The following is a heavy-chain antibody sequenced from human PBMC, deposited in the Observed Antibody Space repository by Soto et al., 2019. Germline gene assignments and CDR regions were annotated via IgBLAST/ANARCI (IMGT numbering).Heavy chain of an antibody. CDR1: GGSISSNY. D-gene: IGHD6-19*01. CDR3: ARLFSNSSGWWPFSPRWSYGMDV. CDR2: LYNSGST. V-gene: IGHV4-4*08. Sequence: SETLSLTCTVSGGSISSNYWSWIRQPPGKGLEWIGYLYNSGSTYYNPSLKSRVTISVDTSKNQFSLKLSSVTAADTAVYYCARLFSNSSGWWPFSPRWSYGMDVWGQGTTVTVSS. J-gene: IGHJ6*02.